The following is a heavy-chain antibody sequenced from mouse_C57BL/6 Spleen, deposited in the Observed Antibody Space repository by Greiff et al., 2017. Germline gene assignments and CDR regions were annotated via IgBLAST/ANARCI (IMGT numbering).Heavy chain of an antibody. CDR1: GYTFTDYN. CDR2: INPNNGGT. V-gene: IGHV1-18*01. D-gene: IGHD2-4*01. J-gene: IGHJ2*01. Sequence: EVKLVESGPELVKPGASVKIPCKASGYTFTDYNMDWVKQSHGKSLEWIGDINPNNGGTIYNQKFKGKATLTVDKSSSTAYMELRSLTSEDTAVYYCARDYYDYDGTGYYFDYWGQGTTLTVSS. CDR3: ARDYYDYDGTGYYFDY.